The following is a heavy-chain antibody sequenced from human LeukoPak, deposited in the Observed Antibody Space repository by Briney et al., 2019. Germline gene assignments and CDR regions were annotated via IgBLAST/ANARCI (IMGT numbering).Heavy chain of an antibody. CDR3: AKDQALYSGSYSFDY. CDR1: GFTFSSYG. D-gene: IGHD1-26*01. V-gene: IGHV3-30*02. J-gene: IGHJ4*02. CDR2: IRYDGSNK. Sequence: GRSLRLSCAASGFTFSSYGMHWVRQAPGKGLEWVAFIRYDGSNKYYADSVKGRFTISRDNSKNTLYLQMNSLRAEDTAVYYCAKDQALYSGSYSFDYWGQGTLVTVSS.